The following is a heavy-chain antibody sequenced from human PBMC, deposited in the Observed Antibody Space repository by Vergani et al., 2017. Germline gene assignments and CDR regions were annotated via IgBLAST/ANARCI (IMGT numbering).Heavy chain of an antibody. J-gene: IGHJ4*02. CDR1: GFTFSSYE. CDR3: ARAGVQLYRPVDY. Sequence: EVQLVESGGGLVQPGGSLRLSCAASGFTFSSYEMNWVRQAPGKGLEWVSYISSSGSTIYYADSVKGRFTISRDNAKNSLYLQMNSLRAEDTAVYYCARAGVQLYRPVDYWGQGTLVTVSS. V-gene: IGHV3-48*03. CDR2: ISSSGSTI. D-gene: IGHD5-18*01.